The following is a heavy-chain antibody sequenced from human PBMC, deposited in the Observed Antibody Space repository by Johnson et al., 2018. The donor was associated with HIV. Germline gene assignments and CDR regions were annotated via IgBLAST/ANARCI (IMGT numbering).Heavy chain of an antibody. CDR1: GFTFSSYA. Sequence: MMLVESGGGLVQPGGSLRLSCAAPGFTFSSYAMHWVRQAPGKGLEYVSAISSDGGSSYSANSVKGRFTISRDNSKNTLFLQMGSLRAEDMAVYYCARRAHDAFDIWGQGTMVTVSS. V-gene: IGHV3-64*01. J-gene: IGHJ3*02. CDR2: ISSDGGSS. CDR3: ARRAHDAFDI.